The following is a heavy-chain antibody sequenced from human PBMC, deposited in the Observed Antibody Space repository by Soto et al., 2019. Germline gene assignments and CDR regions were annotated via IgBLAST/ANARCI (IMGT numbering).Heavy chain of an antibody. CDR3: ARGLGRDNWLDP. Sequence: GSGPTLVNPTQTLTLTCSFSGSSLTTTGMCVSWIRQPPGKALEWLALIDWDDDKFYSTSLKTRLTISKDTSKNQVVLTMTNMDPVDTATYYCARGLGRDNWLDPWGQGTLVTVS. J-gene: IGHJ5*02. CDR1: GSSLTTTGMC. D-gene: IGHD7-27*01. CDR2: IDWDDDK. V-gene: IGHV2-70*01.